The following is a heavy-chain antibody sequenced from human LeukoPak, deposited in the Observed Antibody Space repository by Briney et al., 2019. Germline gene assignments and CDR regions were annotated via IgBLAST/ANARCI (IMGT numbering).Heavy chain of an antibody. D-gene: IGHD4-17*01. Sequence: GGSLRLSSAASGFTFSSYGMHWVRQAPGKGLEWVAFIRYDGSNKYYADSVKGRFTISRDNSKNTLYLQMNSLRAEDTAVYYCAKDSSGGYGDYYLDYWGQGTLVTVSS. CDR3: AKDSSGGYGDYYLDY. CDR1: GFTFSSYG. V-gene: IGHV3-30*02. CDR2: IRYDGSNK. J-gene: IGHJ4*02.